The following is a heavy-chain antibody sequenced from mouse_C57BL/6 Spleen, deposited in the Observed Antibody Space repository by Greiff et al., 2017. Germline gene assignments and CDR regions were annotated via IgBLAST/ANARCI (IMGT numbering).Heavy chain of an antibody. V-gene: IGHV1-54*01. CDR1: GYAFTNYL. Sequence: QVQLQQSGAELVRPGTSVKVSCKASGYAFTNYLIEWVKQRPGQGLEWIGVINPGSGGTNYNEKFKGKATLTADKSSSTAYMQLSSLTSEDSAVYFCARESGHYVPFAYWGQGTLVTVSA. CDR2: INPGSGGT. CDR3: ARESGHYVPFAY. D-gene: IGHD2-1*01. J-gene: IGHJ3*01.